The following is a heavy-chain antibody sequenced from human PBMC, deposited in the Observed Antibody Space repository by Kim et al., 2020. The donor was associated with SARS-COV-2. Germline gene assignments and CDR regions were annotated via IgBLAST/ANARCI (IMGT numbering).Heavy chain of an antibody. J-gene: IGHJ4*02. V-gene: IGHV1-45*02. D-gene: IGHD3-10*01. CDR3: AISHGSGSYSY. CDR2: T. Sequence: TNNAQKFQDRVTITRDRSMSTAYMELSSLRSEDTAMYYCAISHGSGSYSYWGQGTLVTVSS.